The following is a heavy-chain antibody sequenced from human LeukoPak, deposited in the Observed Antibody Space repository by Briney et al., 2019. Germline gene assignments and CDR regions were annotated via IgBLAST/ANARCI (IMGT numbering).Heavy chain of an antibody. CDR3: ARGRNYYDDSGLGPIFLH. D-gene: IGHD3-22*01. V-gene: IGHV4-34*01. CDR1: GGSFSGYY. CDR2: INHSGST. Sequence: SDTLSHTCAVYGGSFSGYYWSWIRQPPGKGLEWIGEINHSGSTNYNPSLKSRVTISVDTSKYQFSLKLSSVTAADTAVYYCARGRNYYDDSGLGPIFLHRGQGTMVTVS. J-gene: IGHJ4*02.